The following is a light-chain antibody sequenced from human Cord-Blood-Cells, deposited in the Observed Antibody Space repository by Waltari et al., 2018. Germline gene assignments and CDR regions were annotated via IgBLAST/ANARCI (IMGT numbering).Light chain of an antibody. J-gene: IGKJ4*01. CDR3: QQYNNWPPLT. CDR1: QSVSSN. CDR2: GAS. Sequence: EIVMTQSPATLPVSPGERATLSCRANQSVSSNLAWYQQKPGQAPRLLIYGASTRATGIPARFSGSGSGTEFTLTISSLQSEDFAVYYCQQYNNWPPLTFGGGTKVEIK. V-gene: IGKV3-15*01.